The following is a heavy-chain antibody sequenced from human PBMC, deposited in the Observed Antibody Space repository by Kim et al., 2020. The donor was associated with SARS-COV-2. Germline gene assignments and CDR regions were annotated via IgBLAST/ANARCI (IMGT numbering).Heavy chain of an antibody. Sequence: ASVKVSCKASGYTFTSYAMNWVRQAPGQGLEWMGWINTNTGNPTYAQGFTGRFVFSLDTSVSTAYLQISSLKAEDTAVYYCAREGGLGEYCSSTSCYRNYYYYYYGMDVWGQGTTVTVSS. D-gene: IGHD2-2*01. V-gene: IGHV7-4-1*02. CDR3: AREGGLGEYCSSTSCYRNYYYYYYGMDV. CDR1: GYTFTSYA. CDR2: INTNTGNP. J-gene: IGHJ6*02.